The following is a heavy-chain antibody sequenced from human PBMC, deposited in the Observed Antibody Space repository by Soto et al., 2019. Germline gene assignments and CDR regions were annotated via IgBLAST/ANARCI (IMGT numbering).Heavy chain of an antibody. CDR3: ARSVEGHFDY. V-gene: IGHV3-48*02. J-gene: IGHJ4*02. CDR1: GFTFSVYS. D-gene: IGHD6-19*01. Sequence: EVQLVESGGDLAQREGSLRLSCVASGFTFSVYSMNWVRQAPGKGLEWISYITSDTKTIKYADSVKGRFTISRDNAKNSVYLQMNSLRDEDTAVYYCARSVEGHFDYWGQGTVFTVSS. CDR2: ITSDTKTI.